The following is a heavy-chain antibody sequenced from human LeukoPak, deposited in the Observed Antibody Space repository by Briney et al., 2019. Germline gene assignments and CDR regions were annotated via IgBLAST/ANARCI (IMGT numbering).Heavy chain of an antibody. D-gene: IGHD3-22*01. CDR3: ARDRGFGYYYDSSGPPGPY. V-gene: IGHV3-23*01. CDR1: GFTFSSYA. Sequence: GGSLRLSCAASGFTFSSYAMSWVRQAPGKGLEWVSAISGSGGSTYYADSVKGRFTISRDNSKNTLYLQMNSLRAEDTAVYYCARDRGFGYYYDSSGPPGPYWGQGTLVTISS. CDR2: ISGSGGST. J-gene: IGHJ4*02.